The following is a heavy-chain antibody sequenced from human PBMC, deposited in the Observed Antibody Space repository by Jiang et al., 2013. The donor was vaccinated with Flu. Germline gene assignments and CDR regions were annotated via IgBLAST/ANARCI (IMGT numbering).Heavy chain of an antibody. Sequence: RQATGQGLEWMGWMNPNSGNTGYAQKFQGRVTMTRNTSISTAYMELSSLRSEDTAVYYCANFPDHYGGQFDYWGQGTLVTVSS. J-gene: IGHJ4*02. CDR2: MNPNSGNT. CDR3: ANFPDHYGGQFDY. V-gene: IGHV1-8*01. D-gene: IGHD4-23*01.